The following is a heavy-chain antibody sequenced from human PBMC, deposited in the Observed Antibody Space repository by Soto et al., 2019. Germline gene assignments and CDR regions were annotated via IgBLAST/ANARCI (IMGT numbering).Heavy chain of an antibody. V-gene: IGHV3-74*01. CDR1: GLTFSSYW. D-gene: IGHD3-10*01. J-gene: IGHJ6*02. CDR2: INSDGSST. Sequence: VQLVESGGGLVQPGGSLRLSCAASGLTFSSYWMHWVRQAPGKGLVWVSRINSDGSSTNYADSVKGRFTISRDNAKNTLYLQMNSLRADDTAVYYCARAGQKRNGMDVWGQGTTVTVSS. CDR3: ARAGQKRNGMDV.